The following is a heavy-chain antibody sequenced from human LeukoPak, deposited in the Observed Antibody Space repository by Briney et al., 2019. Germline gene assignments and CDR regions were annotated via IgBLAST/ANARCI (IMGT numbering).Heavy chain of an antibody. D-gene: IGHD6-13*01. Sequence: GGSLRLSCAASGFTFSSYAMSWVRQAPGKGLEWVSAISGSGGSTYYADSVKGRFTISRDNSKNTLYLQMNNLRAEDTAVYYCAKGTSSSSGYFDYWGQGTLVTVSS. J-gene: IGHJ4*02. CDR1: GFTFSSYA. V-gene: IGHV3-23*01. CDR3: AKGTSSSSGYFDY. CDR2: ISGSGGST.